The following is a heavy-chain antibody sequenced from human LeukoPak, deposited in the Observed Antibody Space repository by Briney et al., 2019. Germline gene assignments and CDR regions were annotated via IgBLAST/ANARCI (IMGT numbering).Heavy chain of an antibody. CDR2: IYYSGNT. CDR1: GGSISSSSYY. CDR3: ARDQHMTTRSWVDYGMDV. V-gene: IGHV4-39*07. J-gene: IGHJ6*02. Sequence: PSETLSLTCTVSGGSISSSSYYWGWIRQPPGKGLEWIGSIYYSGNTYYNPSLKSRVTISVDTSKNQFSLKLSSVTAADTAVYYCARDQHMTTRSWVDYGMDVWGQGTTVTVSS. D-gene: IGHD4-17*01.